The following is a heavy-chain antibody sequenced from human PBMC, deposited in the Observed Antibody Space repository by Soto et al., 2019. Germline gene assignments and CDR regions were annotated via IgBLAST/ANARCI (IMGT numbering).Heavy chain of an antibody. CDR1: GFTFSSYA. CDR3: ARENSSSSPFDY. Sequence: QVQLVESGGGVVQPGRSLRLSCAASGFTFSSYAMHWVRQAPGKGLEWVAVISYDGSNKYYADSVKGRFTISRDNSKNTLYLQMNSLRAEDKAVYYCARENSSSSPFDYWGQGTLVTVSS. D-gene: IGHD6-6*01. V-gene: IGHV3-30-3*01. J-gene: IGHJ4*02. CDR2: ISYDGSNK.